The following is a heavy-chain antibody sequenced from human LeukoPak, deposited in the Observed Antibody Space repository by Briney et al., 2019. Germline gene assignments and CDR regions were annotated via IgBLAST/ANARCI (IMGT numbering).Heavy chain of an antibody. CDR1: GFTFSSYG. D-gene: IGHD3-22*01. V-gene: IGHV3-30*02. J-gene: IGHJ4*02. CDR3: AKRYYYDNSGLWDS. CDR2: IRYDGSNK. Sequence: GGSLRLSCAASGFTFSSYGMHWVRQAPGKGLEWVAFIRYDGSNKFYADSVKGRFTISRDNSKNTLYLQMNSLRAEDTAVYYCAKRYYYDNSGLWDSWGQGTLVTVSS.